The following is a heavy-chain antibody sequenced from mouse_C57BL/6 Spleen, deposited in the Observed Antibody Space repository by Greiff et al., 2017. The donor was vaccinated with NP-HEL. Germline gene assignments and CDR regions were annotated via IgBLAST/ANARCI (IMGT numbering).Heavy chain of an antibody. CDR3: ARGLGDY. Sequence: EVQLQQSGPGLVKPSQSLSLTCSVTGYSITSGYSWNWIRQFPGNKLEWMGYISYDGSNNYNPSLKNRISITRDTSKNQFFLKLNSVTTEDTATYYCARGLGDYWGQGTSVTVSS. J-gene: IGHJ4*01. CDR1: GYSITSGYS. V-gene: IGHV3-6*01. CDR2: ISYDGSN. D-gene: IGHD2-13*01.